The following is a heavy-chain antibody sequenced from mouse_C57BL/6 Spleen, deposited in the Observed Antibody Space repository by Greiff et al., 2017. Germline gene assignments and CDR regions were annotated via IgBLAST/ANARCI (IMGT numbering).Heavy chain of an antibody. D-gene: IGHD1-1*01. CDR1: GYTFTDYE. CDR2: IDPETGGT. Sequence: QVQLKQSGAELVRPGASVTLSCKASGYTFTDYEMHWVKQTPVHGLEWIGAIDPETGGTAYNQKFKGKAILTADKSSSTAYMELRSLTSEDSAVYYCTRARFITTPYWYFDVWGTGTTVTVSS. J-gene: IGHJ1*03. V-gene: IGHV1-15*01. CDR3: TRARFITTPYWYFDV.